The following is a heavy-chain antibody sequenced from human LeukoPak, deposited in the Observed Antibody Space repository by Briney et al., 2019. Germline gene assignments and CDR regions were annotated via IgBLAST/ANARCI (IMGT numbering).Heavy chain of an antibody. CDR1: GDSVSSNSAA. V-gene: IGHV6-1*01. D-gene: IGHD1-26*01. CDR3: ARDRIVGATIPLDV. CDR2: TYYRSKWYN. Sequence: SQTLSLTCAISGDSVSSNSAAWNWIRQSPSRGLEWLGRTYYRSKWYNDSAVSVRSRIAINPDTSKNQFYLQLNSVTPEDTAVYYCARDRIVGATIPLDVWGQGTTVTVSS. J-gene: IGHJ6*02.